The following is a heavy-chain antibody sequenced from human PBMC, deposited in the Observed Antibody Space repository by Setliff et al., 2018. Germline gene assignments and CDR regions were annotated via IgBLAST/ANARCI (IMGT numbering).Heavy chain of an antibody. V-gene: IGHV4-39*07. Sequence: TLSLTCTVSGGSISSRSYYWGWNRQPPGKGLEWIGSIYYSGSTYYKPSLKSRVTISVDTSKNQFSLKLSSVTAADTAVYYCARVPRFTDMRNAFDIWGQGTMVTVSS. D-gene: IGHD2-15*01. J-gene: IGHJ3*02. CDR3: ARVPRFTDMRNAFDI. CDR2: IYYSGST. CDR1: GGSISSRSYY.